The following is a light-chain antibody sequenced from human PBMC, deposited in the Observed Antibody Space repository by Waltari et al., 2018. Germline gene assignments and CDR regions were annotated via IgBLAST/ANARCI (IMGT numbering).Light chain of an antibody. Sequence: DIVMTQSPLSVPVTPGESAPISCRSSHSLLHSNGYNYFDWYLQKPGQSPQLLIYLGSHRASGVPDRFSGSGSGTDFTLKISSVEAEDVGVYYCMQALIAPYTFGQGTKLEIK. V-gene: IGKV2-28*01. CDR3: MQALIAPYT. CDR1: HSLLHSNGYNY. J-gene: IGKJ2*01. CDR2: LGS.